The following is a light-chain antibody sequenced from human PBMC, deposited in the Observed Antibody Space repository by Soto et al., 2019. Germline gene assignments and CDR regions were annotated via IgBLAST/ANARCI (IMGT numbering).Light chain of an antibody. V-gene: IGKV3-15*01. Sequence: EIVMTQSPATLSVSPGERATLSCWASQSVSSNLAWYQQKPGQSPRLLISGASTRATGIPARFSGSGSGTEFTLTISSLQSEDSAVYYCHQYSHLSTFGGGTKVEIK. CDR2: GAS. J-gene: IGKJ4*01. CDR3: HQYSHLST. CDR1: QSVSSN.